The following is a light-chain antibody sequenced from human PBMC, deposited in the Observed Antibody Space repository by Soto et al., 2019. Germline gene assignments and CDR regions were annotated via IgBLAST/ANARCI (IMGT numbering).Light chain of an antibody. CDR2: GAS. V-gene: IGKV3-20*01. CDR3: QQHGSSSLT. Sequence: EIVLTQSPGTLSLSPGERATLSCRASQSVSSSDLAWYQQKPGQAPRHLIYGASSRATGIPDRFSGSGSGTDFTLTINRREPEDFAVYFCQQHGSSSLTFGGGTKVEIK. CDR1: QSVSSSD. J-gene: IGKJ4*01.